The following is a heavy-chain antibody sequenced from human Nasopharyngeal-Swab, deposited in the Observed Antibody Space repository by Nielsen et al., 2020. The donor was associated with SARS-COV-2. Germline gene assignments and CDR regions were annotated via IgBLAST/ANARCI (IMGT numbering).Heavy chain of an antibody. CDR2: IRSTAYGGTT. CDR1: GITFSNAW. D-gene: IGHD3-22*01. J-gene: IGHJ4*02. Sequence: GGSLRLSCAASGITFSNAWMSWFRQAPGKGLEWVSFIRSTAYGGTTEYAASVKGRFTISRDDFKSIVNLEMNSLKTEDTAVYYCSRAVYHCDRSGYFDYWGQGTLVTVSS. V-gene: IGHV3-49*03. CDR3: SRAVYHCDRSGYFDY.